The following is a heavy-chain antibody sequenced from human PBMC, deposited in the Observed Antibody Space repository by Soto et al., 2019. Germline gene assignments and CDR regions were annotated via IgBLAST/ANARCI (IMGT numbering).Heavy chain of an antibody. J-gene: IGHJ3*02. D-gene: IGHD2-15*01. CDR3: APHVFCSGGSCQYDAFAI. CDR1: GFTVSSHA. V-gene: IGHV3-23*01. Sequence: EVQVLESGGGLVQPGGSLRLSCEGSGFTVSSHAMTWIRQAPGKGPEWVSTVTADGGTYYADYVKGRFAMSRDTSANTLYLQMNSLGAEDTAADYCAPHVFCSGGSCQYDAFAIRGQGTMVTVSS. CDR2: VTADGGT.